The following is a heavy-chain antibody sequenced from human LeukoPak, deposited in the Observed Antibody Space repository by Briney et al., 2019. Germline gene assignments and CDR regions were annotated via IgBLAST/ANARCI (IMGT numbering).Heavy chain of an antibody. D-gene: IGHD2-2*01. CDR3: AKVHTSLRSSANSEYYFDY. V-gene: IGHV3-43*01. J-gene: IGHJ4*02. CDR2: ISWDGGST. Sequence: GGSLRLSCAASGFTFSSYAMHWVRQAPGKGLEWVSLISWDGGSTYYADSVKGRFTISRDNSKNSLYLQMNSLRTEDTALYYCAKVHTSLRSSANSEYYFDYWGQGTLVTVSS. CDR1: GFTFSSYA.